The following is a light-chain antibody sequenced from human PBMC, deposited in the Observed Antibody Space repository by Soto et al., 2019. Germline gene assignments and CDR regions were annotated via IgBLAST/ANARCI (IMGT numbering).Light chain of an antibody. J-gene: IGKJ1*01. CDR1: RSVSTN. V-gene: IGKV3-15*01. CDR3: QHYNKWPPWT. CDR2: NSL. Sequence: EIVMTQSPATLSVSPWESATLSCRASRSVSTNLAWYQQKPGQPPRLVIYNSLSRAAGVPARFSGSGSGTEFTLTISSLQSEDVAVYYCQHYNKWPPWTFGQGTKVDIK.